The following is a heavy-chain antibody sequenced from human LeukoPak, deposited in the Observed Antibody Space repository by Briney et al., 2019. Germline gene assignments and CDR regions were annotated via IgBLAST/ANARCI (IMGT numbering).Heavy chain of an antibody. D-gene: IGHD3-3*01. CDR2: IIPIFGTA. J-gene: IGHJ4*02. CDR1: GGTFSSYT. CDR3: ARDPGGYYIAHFDY. V-gene: IGHV1-69*05. Sequence: SVKVSCKASGGTFSSYTISWVRQAPGQGLEWMGRIIPIFGTANYAQKFQGRVTITTDESTSTAYMELSSLRSEDTAVYYCARDPGGYYIAHFDYWGQGTLVTVSS.